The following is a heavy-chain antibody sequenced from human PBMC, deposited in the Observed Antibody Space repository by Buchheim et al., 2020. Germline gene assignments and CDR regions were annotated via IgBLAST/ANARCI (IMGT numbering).Heavy chain of an antibody. D-gene: IGHD2-8*01. V-gene: IGHV4-4*02. J-gene: IGHJ6*02. CDR1: GDSMSSHDW. CDR3: ARNGHYNMDV. CDR2: IHHGGST. Sequence: QVQLQESGPGLVKPSGTLSLTCDVSGDSMSSHDWWSWARQPPGKGLEWIGEIHHGGSTNYSPSLKGRVTISVDKSKNHFSLKLSSVTAADTAVYYCARNGHYNMDVWGQGTT.